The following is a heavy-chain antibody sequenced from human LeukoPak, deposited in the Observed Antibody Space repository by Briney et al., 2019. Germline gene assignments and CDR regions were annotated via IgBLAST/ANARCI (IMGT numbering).Heavy chain of an antibody. Sequence: PGGSLRHSCAASGFTFSDSAMTWVRQAPGKGLDWVSLISFSGANSYYADSVKGRFTISRDNSKDTLFLQMNSLRAEDTAIYYCARDIQLSTWGLGTMVTVSS. CDR1: GFTFSDSA. CDR2: ISFSGANS. V-gene: IGHV3-23*01. CDR3: ARDIQLST. D-gene: IGHD5-24*01. J-gene: IGHJ3*01.